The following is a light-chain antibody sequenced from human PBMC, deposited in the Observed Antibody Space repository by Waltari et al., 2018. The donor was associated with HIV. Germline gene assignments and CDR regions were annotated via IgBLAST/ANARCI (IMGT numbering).Light chain of an antibody. CDR2: GAS. CDR3: QQYDKWWT. J-gene: IGKJ1*01. Sequence: EIVMTQSPATLSVSPGERATLSCRASQGVSSNLAGFQQKPGHAPRLLIYGASTRATGIPARFSGSGSGTDLTLTISSLQSEDFAVYYCQQYDKWWTFGQGTKVEIK. CDR1: QGVSSN. V-gene: IGKV3-15*01.